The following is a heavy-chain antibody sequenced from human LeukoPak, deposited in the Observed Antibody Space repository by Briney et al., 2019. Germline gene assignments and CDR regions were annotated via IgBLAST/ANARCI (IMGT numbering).Heavy chain of an antibody. V-gene: IGHV4-59*01. Sequence: SETLSLTCTVSGGSISSYYWSWIRQPPGKGLEWIGYTSYSGNTNYNPSLKSRVTISVDRSKNQFPLKLSYVTAADTAVYYCARSEDSYGDFDYWGQETLVTVSS. CDR3: ARSEDSYGDFDY. CDR2: TSYSGNT. D-gene: IGHD5-18*01. CDR1: GGSISSYY. J-gene: IGHJ4*02.